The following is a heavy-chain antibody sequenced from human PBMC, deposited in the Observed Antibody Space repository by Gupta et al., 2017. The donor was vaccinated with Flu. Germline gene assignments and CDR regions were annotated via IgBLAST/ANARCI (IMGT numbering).Heavy chain of an antibody. D-gene: IGHD2-21*02. CDR3: AKDQREFCSGGDCDPQIIHY. V-gene: IGHV3-30*18. CDR1: GFPSSDSG. CDR2: ISYDGTYK. Sequence: QVQLVESGGGVVQPGRSLRLSCVVSGFPSSDSGMHWVRQAPGQGLEWVAVISYDGTYKKYADSVKGRFTISRDNSKNTLYLQMNSLRGEDTAVYYCAKDQREFCSGGDCDPQIIHYWGQGTLVTVSS. J-gene: IGHJ4*02.